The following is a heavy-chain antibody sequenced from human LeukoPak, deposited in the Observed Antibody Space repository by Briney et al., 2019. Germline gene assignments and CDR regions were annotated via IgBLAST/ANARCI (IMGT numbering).Heavy chain of an antibody. D-gene: IGHD4-17*01. CDR1: GFTFSNAW. CDR3: AAVSVDYGDSSFDF. V-gene: IGHV3-15*01. J-gene: IGHJ4*02. Sequence: PGGSLRLSCAASGFTFSNAWMSWVRQAPGKGLEWVGRIKSKTDGGPTDYAEPVKGRFTISRDDSKKTLYLQMNSLKTGDTALYYCAAVSVDYGDSSFDFWGQGTLVTVSS. CDR2: IKSKTDGGPT.